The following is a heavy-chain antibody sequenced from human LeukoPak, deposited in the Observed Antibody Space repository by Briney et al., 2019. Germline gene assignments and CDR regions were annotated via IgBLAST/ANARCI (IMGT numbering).Heavy chain of an antibody. CDR2: ISPDGSRT. CDR3: ARSGGLQKFDC. D-gene: IGHD4-11*01. Sequence: LTGGSLRLSCAASGFTFSNHWMHWVRQTPEKGLVWVSNISPDGSRTDYADSVKGRFTISRDNAENTLYLQMNTLRAEDTAVYYCARSGGLQKFDCWGQGTLVTVSS. V-gene: IGHV3-74*01. CDR1: GFTFSNHW. J-gene: IGHJ4*02.